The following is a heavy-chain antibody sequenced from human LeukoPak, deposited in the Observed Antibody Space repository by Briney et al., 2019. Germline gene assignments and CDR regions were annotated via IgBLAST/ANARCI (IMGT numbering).Heavy chain of an antibody. CDR1: GFTFSSYA. V-gene: IGHV3-23*01. J-gene: IGHJ4*02. CDR3: AKDPYHYDSSGYYYVD. CDR2: ISGSGGST. Sequence: PGGSLRLSCAASGFTFSSYAMSWVRQAPGKGLEWVSAISGSGGSTYYADSVKGRFTISRDNSKYTLYLQMNSLRAEDTAVYYCAKDPYHYDSSGYYYVDWGQGTLVTVSS. D-gene: IGHD3-22*01.